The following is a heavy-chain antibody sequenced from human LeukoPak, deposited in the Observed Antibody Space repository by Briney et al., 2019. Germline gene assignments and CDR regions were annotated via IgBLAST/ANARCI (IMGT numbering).Heavy chain of an antibody. V-gene: IGHV2-5*01. Sequence: CGPTLVKATQTLTLTGTFSGFSLGTRGGGVGWSRQPPGKALEWLTLIYWNDDKRYSPSRKSRRTITKDSSKNQVVLTMTNLDPVDTATYYCARRYSSSSTDHYLDYWGQGTLVTVSS. CDR1: GFSLGTRGGG. CDR2: IYWNDDK. CDR3: ARRYSSSSTDHYLDY. D-gene: IGHD6-6*01. J-gene: IGHJ4*02.